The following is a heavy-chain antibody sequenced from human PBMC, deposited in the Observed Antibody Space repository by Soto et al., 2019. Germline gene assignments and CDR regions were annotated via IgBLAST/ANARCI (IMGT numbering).Heavy chain of an antibody. Sequence: GASVKVSCKASGYTSTNYGMHWVRQAPGQRLEWMGWINAGSGNTKYSQKFQGRITITRDTSASTVYMELSSLRSEDTAVHYCANDIIVIPGAKGLDYWDQGALVTVS. D-gene: IGHD2-2*01. CDR2: INAGSGNT. J-gene: IGHJ4*02. CDR3: ANDIIVIPGAKGLDY. V-gene: IGHV1-3*01. CDR1: GYTSTNYG.